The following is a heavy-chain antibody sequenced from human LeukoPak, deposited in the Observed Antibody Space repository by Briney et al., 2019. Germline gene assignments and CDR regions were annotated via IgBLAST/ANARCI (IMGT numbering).Heavy chain of an antibody. CDR2: IGSSGSTI. CDR1: GFTFSSYE. D-gene: IGHD3-16*01. V-gene: IGHV3-48*03. CDR3: ARDARLGEVKYYMDV. Sequence: PGGSLRLSCAASGFTFSSYEMNWVRQAPGKGLEWVSYIGSSGSTIYYADSVKGRFTISRDNAKNSLYLQMNSLRAEDTAVYYCARDARLGEVKYYMDVWGKGTTVTVSS. J-gene: IGHJ6*03.